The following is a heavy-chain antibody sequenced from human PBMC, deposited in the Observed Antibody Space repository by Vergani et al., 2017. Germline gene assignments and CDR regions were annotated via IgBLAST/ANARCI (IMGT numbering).Heavy chain of an antibody. CDR3: ARNSQLEPPGGFDP. Sequence: EVQLVETGGGLIQPGGSLRLSCAASGFTVSSNYMSWVRQAPGKGLEWVSVIYSGGSTYYADSVKGRFTISRDNSKNTLYLQMNSLRAEDTAVYYCARNSQLEPPGGFDPWGQGTLVTVSS. CDR1: GFTVSSNY. D-gene: IGHD1-1*01. J-gene: IGHJ5*02. V-gene: IGHV3-53*02. CDR2: IYSGGST.